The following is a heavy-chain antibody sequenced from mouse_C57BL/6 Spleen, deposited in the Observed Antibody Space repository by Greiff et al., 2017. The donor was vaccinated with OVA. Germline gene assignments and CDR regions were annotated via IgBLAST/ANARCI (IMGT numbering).Heavy chain of an antibody. V-gene: IGHV5-4*01. CDR3: ARDGGRAWFAY. Sequence: EVQREQSGGGLVKPGGSLKLSCAASGFTFSSYAMSWVRQTPEKRLEWVATISDGGSYTYYPDNVKGRFTITRDNAKNNLYLQMSHLKSEDTAVYYCARDGGRAWFAYWGQGTLVTVSA. D-gene: IGHD3-3*01. CDR2: ISDGGSYT. J-gene: IGHJ3*01. CDR1: GFTFSSYA.